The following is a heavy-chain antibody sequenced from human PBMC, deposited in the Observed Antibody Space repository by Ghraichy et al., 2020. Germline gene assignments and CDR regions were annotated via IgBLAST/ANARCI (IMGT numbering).Heavy chain of an antibody. J-gene: IGHJ3*02. Sequence: SETLSLTCAVYGGSFSGFYWSWIRQPPGKGLEWIGEINHSGSTNYNLSLKSRVTISLDTSKNQFSLMLSSVTAADTAVYFCARGPQARYSGYTSHAFDIWGQGTMVTVSS. D-gene: IGHD5-12*01. CDR3: ARGPQARYSGYTSHAFDI. CDR2: INHSGST. CDR1: GGSFSGFY. V-gene: IGHV4-34*01.